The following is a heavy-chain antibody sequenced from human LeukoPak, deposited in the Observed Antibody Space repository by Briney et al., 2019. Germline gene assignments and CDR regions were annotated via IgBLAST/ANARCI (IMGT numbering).Heavy chain of an antibody. J-gene: IGHJ4*02. V-gene: IGHV3-9*03. CDR3: ARASLDAPDSSGYYY. D-gene: IGHD3-22*01. CDR2: ISWNSGSI. CDR1: GFTFDDYA. Sequence: GGSLRLSCAASGFTFDDYAMHWVRQAPGKGLEWVSGISWNSGSIGYADSVKGRFTISRDNAKNSLYLQMNSLRAEDMALYYCARASLDAPDSSGYYYWGQGTLVTVSS.